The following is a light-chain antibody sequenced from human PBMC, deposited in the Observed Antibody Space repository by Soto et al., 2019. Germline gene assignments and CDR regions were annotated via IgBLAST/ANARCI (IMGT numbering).Light chain of an antibody. CDR2: GAS. CDR3: QQAYSDIS. V-gene: IGKV1-39*01. J-gene: IGKJ4*01. CDR1: RTINTY. Sequence: DVRMTQSPSSLSASVGDTITITCRASRTINTYLDWFQQKPGEPPRLLIYGASTLHDGLPSRFSGSGAGADFTLTISGLHPEDFASYHCQQAYSDISFGGGTKV.